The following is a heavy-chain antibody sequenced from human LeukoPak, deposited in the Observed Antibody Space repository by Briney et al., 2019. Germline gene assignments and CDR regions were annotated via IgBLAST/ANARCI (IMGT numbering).Heavy chain of an antibody. D-gene: IGHD1-26*01. CDR2: IYTSEST. CDR3: ARVGSGDYSPFDY. V-gene: IGHV4-4*07. CDR1: GGSFSRYS. J-gene: IGHJ4*02. Sequence: SETLSLTCTVSGGSFSRYSWIWIRQPAGEGLEWIGRIYTSESTNYNPSLKSRVTISVDKSKDQFSLKLSSVTAADTAVYYCARVGSGDYSPFDYWGQGTLVTVSS.